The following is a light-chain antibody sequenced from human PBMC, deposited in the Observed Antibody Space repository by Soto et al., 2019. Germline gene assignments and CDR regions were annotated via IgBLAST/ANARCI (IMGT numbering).Light chain of an antibody. V-gene: IGKV3-15*01. CDR3: QQYSNWPRT. CDR2: AAS. Sequence: EIVMTHYPATLSVSPGERANLSCRDSQSVGSILAWYQQKPGQDPRLLIYAASTRAPGIPARFSGSGSGTEFTLTISILHSEDFAVYYCQQYSNWPRTFRQGTKV. CDR1: QSVGSI. J-gene: IGKJ1*01.